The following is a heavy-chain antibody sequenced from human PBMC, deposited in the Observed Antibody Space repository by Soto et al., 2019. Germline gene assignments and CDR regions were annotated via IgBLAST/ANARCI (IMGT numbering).Heavy chain of an antibody. CDR2: IKSETGGGTT. J-gene: IGHJ5*02. Sequence: VQVVESGGGLVQPGKSLRLSCAASGFLFINAWMNWVRQAPGKGLEWVGRIKSETGGGTTDYAAPVKGRFTIARDDSKNMLYLQMNSLKTEDTPVYYCTTTYTGGSFYTWGQGTLVTVSS. CDR3: TTTYTGGSFYT. V-gene: IGHV3-15*07. CDR1: GFLFINAW. D-gene: IGHD1-26*01.